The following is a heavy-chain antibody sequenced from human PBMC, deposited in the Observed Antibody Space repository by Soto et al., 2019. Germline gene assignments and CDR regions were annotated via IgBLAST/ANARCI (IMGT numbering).Heavy chain of an antibody. CDR1: GFTFSTYE. V-gene: IGHV3-48*03. J-gene: IGHJ4*02. Sequence: XVSLRLSCVGSGFTFSTYEMQWVRQAPGKGLEWVSYISSEGSTIFYGESVKGRFIVSRDNDRSSLYLQMNSLRVEDSGVYYCARIGTVLTPDDSWGQGTLVTVSS. CDR3: ARIGTVLTPDDS. D-gene: IGHD2-21*02. CDR2: ISSEGSTI.